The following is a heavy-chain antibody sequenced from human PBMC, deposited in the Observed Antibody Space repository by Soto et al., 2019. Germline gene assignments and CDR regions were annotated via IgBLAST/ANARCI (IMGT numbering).Heavy chain of an antibody. J-gene: IGHJ4*02. Sequence: SETLSLTCSVSGASISDYYWTWVRQPPGKGLEWIGYIYYSGSTNYNPSLKSRVTISVDTSKNQFSLRLSSVTAADTAVYYCARQTTIVAPYYFDYWGQGTLVTVSS. D-gene: IGHD2-15*01. CDR1: GASISDYY. V-gene: IGHV4-59*08. CDR2: IYYSGST. CDR3: ARQTTIVAPYYFDY.